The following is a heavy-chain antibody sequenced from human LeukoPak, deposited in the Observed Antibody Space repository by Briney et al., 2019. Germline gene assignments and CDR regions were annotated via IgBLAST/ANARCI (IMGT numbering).Heavy chain of an antibody. CDR1: GFTVSSNY. V-gene: IGHV3-53*01. Sequence: GGPLTPSCAASGFTVSSNYMSWVSQVSGEGLEFVSFISTRGTTDYADSVKGRFTIFSDNSKNALYLQMNSLRAEDTAVYYCARVRSDTRGWYEFDYWGQGTLVTVSS. D-gene: IGHD6-19*01. CDR3: ARVRSDTRGWYEFDY. CDR2: ISTRGTT. J-gene: IGHJ4*02.